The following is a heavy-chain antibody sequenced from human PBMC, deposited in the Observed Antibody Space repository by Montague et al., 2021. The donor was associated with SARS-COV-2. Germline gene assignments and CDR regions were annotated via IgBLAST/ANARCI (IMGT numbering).Heavy chain of an antibody. CDR3: ARDDYGSGTFYKPWLDP. D-gene: IGHD3-10*01. CDR1: GFNFGNHG. J-gene: IGHJ5*02. V-gene: IGHV3-30*04. Sequence: SLRLSCAGSGFNFGNHGIHWVRQAPGKGLEWVAIVSYDGRNKYYGASVKGRFTISRDNSKNDVSLLMDSLRDDDTAVYYCARDDYGSGTFYKPWLDPWGQGTLVSVSS. CDR2: VSYDGRNK.